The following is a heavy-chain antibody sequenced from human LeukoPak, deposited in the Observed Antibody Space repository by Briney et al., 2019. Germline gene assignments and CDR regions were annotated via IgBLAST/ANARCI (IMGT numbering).Heavy chain of an antibody. CDR3: TKGENYTSSSPDY. CDR2: VGGRSGST. D-gene: IGHD6-13*01. J-gene: IGHJ4*01. V-gene: IGHV3-23*01. Sequence: PGGSLRLSCPASGSTSSNYAMNCSRQAPGKGREGVSGVGGRSGSTYYADSVKGRCTISRDNSKNTLYLQMNRLRAEDTALYYCTKGENYTSSSPDYXX. CDR1: GSTSSNYA.